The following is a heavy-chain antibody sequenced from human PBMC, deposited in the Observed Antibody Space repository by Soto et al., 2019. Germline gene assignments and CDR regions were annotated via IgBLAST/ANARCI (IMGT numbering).Heavy chain of an antibody. Sequence: SETLSLTCTVSGGSISSYYWSWIRQPPGKGLEWIGYIYYSGSTNYNPSLKSRVTISVDTSKNQFSLKLSSVTAADTAVYYCARTITIFGLDLDRFDPRGQGTLVTVSS. CDR1: GGSISSYY. J-gene: IGHJ5*02. V-gene: IGHV4-59*08. CDR2: IYYSGST. D-gene: IGHD3-3*01. CDR3: ARTITIFGLDLDRFDP.